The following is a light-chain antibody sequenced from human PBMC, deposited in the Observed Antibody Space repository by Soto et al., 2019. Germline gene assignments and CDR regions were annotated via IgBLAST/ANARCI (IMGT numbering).Light chain of an antibody. Sequence: QSVLTQPASVSGSPGLSITISCTGTSSDVGGYNYVSWYQQHPGKAPKLMIYDVSNRPSGVSNRFSGSKSGNTASLTISGLQAEDEADYYCSSYTSSSIVFGTGTKLTVL. CDR3: SSYTSSSIV. CDR2: DVS. J-gene: IGLJ1*01. V-gene: IGLV2-14*01. CDR1: SSDVGGYNY.